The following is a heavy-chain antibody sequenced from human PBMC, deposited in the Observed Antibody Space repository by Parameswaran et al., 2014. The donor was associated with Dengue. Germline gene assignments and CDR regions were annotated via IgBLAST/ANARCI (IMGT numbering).Heavy chain of an antibody. D-gene: IGHD7-27*01. V-gene: IGHV3-23*01. CDR2: ISGSGGTT. J-gene: IGHJ2*01. Sequence: VRQMPGKGLEWASAISGSGGTTYYGDSVKGRFTISRDKSKNTLYLQMNSLRAEDTAVYYCAKDLNWGVRYFDLWGRGTLVTVSS. CDR3: AKDLNWGVRYFDL.